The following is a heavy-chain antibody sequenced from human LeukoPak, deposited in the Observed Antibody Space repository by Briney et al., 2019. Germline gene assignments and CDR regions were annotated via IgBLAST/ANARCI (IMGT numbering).Heavy chain of an antibody. CDR3: ARDPPRGWQQLADAFDI. V-gene: IGHV3-21*01. CDR2: ISSSSSYI. J-gene: IGHJ3*02. CDR1: GFTFSSYS. D-gene: IGHD6-13*01. Sequence: KPGGSLRLSCAASGFTFSSYSMNWVRQAPGKGLEWVSSISSSSSYIYYADSVKGRFTISRDNAKNSLYLQMNSLRAEDTAVYYCARDPPRGWQQLADAFDIWGQGTMVTVSS.